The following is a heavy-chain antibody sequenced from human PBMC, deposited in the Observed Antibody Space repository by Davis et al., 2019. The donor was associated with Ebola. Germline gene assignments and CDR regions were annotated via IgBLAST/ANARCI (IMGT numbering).Heavy chain of an antibody. CDR2: IYTSGST. D-gene: IGHD2-2*01. CDR3: AREYHY. J-gene: IGHJ4*02. Sequence: PSETLSLTCTVSGYSISSGYYWGWIRQPPGKGLEWVGHIYTSGSTNYNPSLKSRVTISLDTSKNQFSLKVSSVTAADTAVYYCAREYHYWGQGTLVTVSS. CDR1: GYSISSGYY. V-gene: IGHV4-38-2*02.